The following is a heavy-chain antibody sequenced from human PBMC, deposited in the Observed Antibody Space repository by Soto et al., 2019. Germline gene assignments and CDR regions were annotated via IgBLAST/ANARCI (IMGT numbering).Heavy chain of an antibody. J-gene: IGHJ4*02. V-gene: IGHV1-18*01. CDR1: GYTFNFYG. D-gene: IGHD3-16*01. CDR3: ARIGVSSGHESPDFDS. CDR2: ISGFNGNT. Sequence: SGKVSCTASGYTFNFYGITWVRQAPGQGLEWMGWISGFNGNTNYAADLQGRVTMTTDTSTSTAYMELRGLRSDDTAVYYCARIGVSSGHESPDFDSWGQGTLVTVSS.